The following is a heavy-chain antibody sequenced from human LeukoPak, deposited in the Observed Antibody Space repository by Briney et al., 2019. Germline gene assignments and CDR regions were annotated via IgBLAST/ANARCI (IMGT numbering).Heavy chain of an antibody. CDR2: ISWNSGSI. CDR1: GFTFDDYA. Sequence: PGGSLRLSCAASGFTFDDYAMHWVRQAPGKGLEWVSSISWNSGSIGYADSVKGRFTISRGNAKNSLYLQMNSLRAEDTALYYCAKDEAYDFRSGPQSYWGQGTLVTVSS. V-gene: IGHV3-9*01. D-gene: IGHD3-3*01. CDR3: AKDEAYDFRSGPQSY. J-gene: IGHJ4*02.